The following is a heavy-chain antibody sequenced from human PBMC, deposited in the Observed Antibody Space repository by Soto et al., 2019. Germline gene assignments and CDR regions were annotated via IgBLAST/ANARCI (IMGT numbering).Heavy chain of an antibody. CDR1: GGAIGRSY. D-gene: IGHD3-10*01. Sequence: SEPLSLTRTVCGGAIGRSYCRWIWQPPGKGLEWIGYIYYSGSTNYNPSLKSRVTISVDTSKNQFSLKLSSVTAADTAVYYCARDLRYYGSGSYQNYYYYRMDVWGQGTTVT. V-gene: IGHV4-59*01. J-gene: IGHJ6*02. CDR3: ARDLRYYGSGSYQNYYYYRMDV. CDR2: IYYSGST.